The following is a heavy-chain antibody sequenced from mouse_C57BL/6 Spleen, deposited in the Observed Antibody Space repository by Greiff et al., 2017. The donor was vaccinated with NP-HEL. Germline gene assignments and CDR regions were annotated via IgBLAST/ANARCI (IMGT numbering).Heavy chain of an antibody. Sequence: EVQLQQSVAELVRPGASVKLSCTASGFNIKNTYMHWVKQRPEQGLEWIGRIDPANGNTKYAPKFQGKATITADTSSNTAYLQLSSLTSEDTAIYYCARAFSTVVSTDYAMDYWGQGTSVTVSS. D-gene: IGHD1-1*01. CDR2: IDPANGNT. J-gene: IGHJ4*01. V-gene: IGHV14-3*01. CDR3: ARAFSTVVSTDYAMDY. CDR1: GFNIKNTY.